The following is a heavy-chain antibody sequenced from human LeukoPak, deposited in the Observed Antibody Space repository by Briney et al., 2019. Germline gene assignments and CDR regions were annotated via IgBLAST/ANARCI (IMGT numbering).Heavy chain of an antibody. CDR2: INIDGSTT. V-gene: IGHV3-74*03. CDR3: AKAPAHYYGSGSYHDY. CDR1: GFTLSNNW. J-gene: IGHJ4*02. D-gene: IGHD3-10*01. Sequence: GGSLRLSCVASGFTLSNNWMDWVRQAPGKGLVWVSRINIDGSTTTYADSVKGRFTISRDNAKNTLYLQMNSLRADDTAVYYCAKAPAHYYGSGSYHDYWGQGSLVTVSS.